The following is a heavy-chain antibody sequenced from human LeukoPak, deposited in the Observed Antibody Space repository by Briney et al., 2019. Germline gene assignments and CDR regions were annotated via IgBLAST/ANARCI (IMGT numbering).Heavy chain of an antibody. CDR2: IYPGDSDT. D-gene: IGHD3-22*01. CDR3: ARQANSNYYDSSGPKAFDI. CDR1: GYSFTSYW. Sequence: GESLKISCKGSGYSFTSYWIGWVRQMPGKGLEWMGIIYPGDSDTRYSPSLQGQVTISADKSISTAYLQWSSLKASDTAMYYCARQANSNYYDSSGPKAFDIWGQGTMVTVSS. J-gene: IGHJ3*02. V-gene: IGHV5-51*01.